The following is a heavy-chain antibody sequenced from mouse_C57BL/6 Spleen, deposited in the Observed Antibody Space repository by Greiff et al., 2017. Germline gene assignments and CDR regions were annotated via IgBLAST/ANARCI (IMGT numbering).Heavy chain of an antibody. V-gene: IGHV10-1*01. Sequence: DVQLQESGGGLVQPKGSLKLSCAASGFSFNTYAMNWVRQAPGKGLEWVARIRSKSNNYATYYADSVKDGFTISRDDSESMLYLQMNNLKTEDTAMYYCVRRDYFDYWGQGTTLTVSS. CDR3: VRRDYFDY. CDR2: IRSKSNNYAT. J-gene: IGHJ2*01. CDR1: GFSFNTYA.